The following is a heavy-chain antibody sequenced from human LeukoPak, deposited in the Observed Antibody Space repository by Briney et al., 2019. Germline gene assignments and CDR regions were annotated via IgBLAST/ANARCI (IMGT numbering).Heavy chain of an antibody. CDR2: ISGGTT. CDR3: SRGSGWLSVY. Sequence: GGSLRLSCTASGFTFGDYLMGWFRQAPGKGLEWIGFISGGTTEYAASVKGRFTISRDDSTSIAYLQMNSLTTEDTAVYYRSRGSGWLSVYWGQGTLVTVSS. V-gene: IGHV3-49*03. J-gene: IGHJ4*02. CDR1: GFTFGDYL. D-gene: IGHD6-19*01.